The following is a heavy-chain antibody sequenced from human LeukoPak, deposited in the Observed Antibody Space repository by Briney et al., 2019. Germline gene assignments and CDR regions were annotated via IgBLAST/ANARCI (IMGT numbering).Heavy chain of an antibody. CDR1: GGTFSSYA. D-gene: IGHD3-22*01. V-gene: IGHV1-69*04. Sequence: SVKVSCKASGGTFSSYAISWVRQAPGQGLEWMGRIIPILGIANYAQKFQGRVTITADKSTSTAYMELSSLRSEDTAVYYCARVVVTDPWYFALWGRGTLVTVSS. J-gene: IGHJ2*01. CDR2: IIPILGIA. CDR3: ARVVVTDPWYFAL.